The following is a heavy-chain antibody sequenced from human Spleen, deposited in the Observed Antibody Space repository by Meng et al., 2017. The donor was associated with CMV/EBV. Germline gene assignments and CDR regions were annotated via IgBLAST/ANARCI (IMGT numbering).Heavy chain of an antibody. Sequence: IKDTFNWVRQAPGEGVEWMGWINTNTGGPTYDQGVTGRCVFTLSMSFGTADLEISSLKAEDTAVYYCAKSDQYYYDSSGYYFRLWYWGQGTLVTVSS. CDR1: IKDT. CDR3: AKSDQYYYDSSGYYFRLWY. D-gene: IGHD3-22*01. CDR2: INTNTGGP. J-gene: IGHJ4*02. V-gene: IGHV7-4-1*02.